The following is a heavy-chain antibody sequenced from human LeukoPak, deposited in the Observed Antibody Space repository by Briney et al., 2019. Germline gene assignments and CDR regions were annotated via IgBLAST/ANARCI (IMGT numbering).Heavy chain of an antibody. CDR2: ISAYNGNT. D-gene: IGHD3-3*01. CDR3: AADHYDFWSGSLY. CDR1: GYTFTSYG. Sequence: GASVKVSCKASGYTFTSYGISWVRQAPGQGLEWMGWISAYNGNTNYAQKLQGRVTMTTDTSTSTAYMELSSLRSEDTAVYHCAADHYDFWSGSLYWGQGTLVTVSS. V-gene: IGHV1-18*01. J-gene: IGHJ4*02.